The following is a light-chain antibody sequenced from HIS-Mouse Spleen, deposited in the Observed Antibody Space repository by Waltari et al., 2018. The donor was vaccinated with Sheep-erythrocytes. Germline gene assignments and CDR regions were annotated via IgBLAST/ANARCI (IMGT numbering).Light chain of an antibody. J-gene: IGLJ2*01. V-gene: IGLV3-10*01. CDR2: EDS. CDR1: ALAKKY. CDR3: YSTDSSGNHRV. Sequence: SYELTQPPSVSVSPGQTARSTCSGDALAKKYAYWYQQKPGQAPVLVSYEDSKRPPGIPERFSGSSSGTMATLTISGAQVEDEADYYCYSTDSSGNHRVFGGGTKLTVL.